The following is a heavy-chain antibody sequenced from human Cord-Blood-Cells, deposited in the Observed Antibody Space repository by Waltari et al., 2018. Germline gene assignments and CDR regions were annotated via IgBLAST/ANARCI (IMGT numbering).Heavy chain of an antibody. Sequence: QVQLVQSGAEVKKPGASVKVSCKASGYTFTSYAMHWVRQAPGQRLEWMGWINAGNGNTKYSQKFQGRVTITRDTSASTAYMELSSLRSEDTAVYYCALIRTGTMFGSGMDVWGQGTTVTVSS. CDR2: INAGNGNT. CDR1: GYTFTSYA. CDR3: ALIRTGTMFGSGMDV. J-gene: IGHJ6*02. D-gene: IGHD1-7*01. V-gene: IGHV1-3*01.